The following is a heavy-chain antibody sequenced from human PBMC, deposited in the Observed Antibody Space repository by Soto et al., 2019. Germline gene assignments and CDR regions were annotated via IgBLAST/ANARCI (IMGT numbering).Heavy chain of an antibody. D-gene: IGHD3-10*01. CDR3: ARAGGMVQGVTDGFDI. Sequence: QVQLQESGPGLVKPSQTLSLTCTVSGGSINSGGYYWSWIRQHPGKGLEWIGYIYYSESTYYNPSLKSRVTISVDTSKTQFSLKLSSVTAADTAVYYCARAGGMVQGVTDGFDIWGQGTMVTVSS. CDR1: GGSINSGGYY. CDR2: IYYSEST. V-gene: IGHV4-31*03. J-gene: IGHJ3*02.